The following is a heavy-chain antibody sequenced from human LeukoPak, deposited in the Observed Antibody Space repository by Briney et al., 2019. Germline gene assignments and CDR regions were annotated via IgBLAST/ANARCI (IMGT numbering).Heavy chain of an antibody. J-gene: IGHJ4*02. V-gene: IGHV1-18*01. CDR2: ISANNGNTKYNT. CDR1: GYTFTSYG. CDR3: ARDSPDGSGTYYNDSPDY. D-gene: IGHD3-10*01. Sequence: ASVKVSCKASGYTFTSYGISWVRQAPGQGLEWMGWISANNGNTKYNTKYAQNLQGRVTMTTDISTSTAYMGLRTLRSDDTAVYYCARDSPDGSGTYYNDSPDYWGQGTLVTVSS.